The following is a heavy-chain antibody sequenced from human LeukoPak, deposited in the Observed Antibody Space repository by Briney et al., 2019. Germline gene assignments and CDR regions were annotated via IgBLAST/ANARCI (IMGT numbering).Heavy chain of an antibody. V-gene: IGHV3-53*01. CDR2: IYSDNT. J-gene: IGHJ5*02. D-gene: IGHD3-3*01. CDR3: ARCGRITILGVAGRTGFDP. Sequence: PGGSLRLSCTVSGFTVSSNSMSWVRQAPGKGLEWVSFIYSDNTHYSDSVKGRFTISRDNAKNSLYLQMNSLRADDTAVYYCARCGRITILGVAGRTGFDPWGQGILVTVSS. CDR1: GFTVSSNS.